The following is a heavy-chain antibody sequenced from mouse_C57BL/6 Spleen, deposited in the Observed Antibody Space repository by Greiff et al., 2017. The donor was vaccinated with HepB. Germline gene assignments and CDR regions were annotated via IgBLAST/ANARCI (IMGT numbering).Heavy chain of an antibody. CDR2: ISYDGSN. V-gene: IGHV3-6*01. CDR3: ARASLTGTFDY. J-gene: IGHJ2*01. CDR1: GYSITSGYY. Sequence: EVKLMESGPGLVKPSQSLSLTCSVTGYSITSGYYWNWIRQFPGNKLEWMGYISYDGSNNYNPSLKNRISITRDTSKNQFFLKLNSVTTEDTATYYCARASLTGTFDYWGQGTTLTVSS. D-gene: IGHD4-1*01.